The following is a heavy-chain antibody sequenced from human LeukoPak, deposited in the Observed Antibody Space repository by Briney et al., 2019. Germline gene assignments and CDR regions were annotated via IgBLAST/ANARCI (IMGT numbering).Heavy chain of an antibody. Sequence: GGSLRLSCVASAFTFRTYSMHWVRQAPGKGLEWVSTISASGSSTYYADSVKGRFTISRDNSKNTLYLQMNSLRAEDTAVYYCAKRYDSGTFDYWGQGTLVTVSS. CDR1: AFTFRTYS. D-gene: IGHD3-10*01. CDR2: ISASGSST. CDR3: AKRYDSGTFDY. V-gene: IGHV3-23*01. J-gene: IGHJ4*02.